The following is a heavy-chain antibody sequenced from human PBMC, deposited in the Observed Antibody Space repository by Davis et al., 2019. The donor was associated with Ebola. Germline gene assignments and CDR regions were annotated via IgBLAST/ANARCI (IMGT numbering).Heavy chain of an antibody. V-gene: IGHV1-18*01. J-gene: IGHJ4*02. CDR2: ISAYNGNT. CDR1: GYTFTSYG. Sequence: ASVKVSCKASGYTFTSYGISWVRQAPGQGLEWMGWISAYNGNTNYAQKIQGRVTMTTDTSTSTAYMELRSLRSDDTAVYYCARVGNYVWGSYRYPADYWGQGTLVTVSS. D-gene: IGHD3-16*02. CDR3: ARVGNYVWGSYRYPADY.